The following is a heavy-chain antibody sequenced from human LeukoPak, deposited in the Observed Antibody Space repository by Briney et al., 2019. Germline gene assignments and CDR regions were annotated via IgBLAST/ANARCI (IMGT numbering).Heavy chain of an antibody. Sequence: PSETLSLTCTVSGGSISSGDYYWSWIRQPPGKGLEWIGYIYYSGSTYYNPSLKSRVTISVDTSKNQFSLKLSSVTAADTAVYYCAREWYYYDSSGPGWFDPWGQGTLVTVSS. CDR2: IYYSGST. CDR3: AREWYYYDSSGPGWFDP. D-gene: IGHD3-22*01. V-gene: IGHV4-30-4*08. J-gene: IGHJ5*02. CDR1: GGSISSGDYY.